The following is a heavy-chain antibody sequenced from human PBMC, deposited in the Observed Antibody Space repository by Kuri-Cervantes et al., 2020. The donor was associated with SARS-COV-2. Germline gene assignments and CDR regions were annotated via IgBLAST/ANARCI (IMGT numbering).Heavy chain of an antibody. D-gene: IGHD2-2*01. V-gene: IGHV3-30*18. CDR2: ISYDGSNK. CDR1: GFTFSSYD. Sequence: GESLKISCAASGFTFSSYDMHWVRQAPGKGLEWVAVISYDGSNKYYADSVKGRFTISRDNSKNTLYLQMNSLRAEDTAVYYCAKGSYCSSTSCPYGMDVWGQGTTVTVSS. J-gene: IGHJ6*02. CDR3: AKGSYCSSTSCPYGMDV.